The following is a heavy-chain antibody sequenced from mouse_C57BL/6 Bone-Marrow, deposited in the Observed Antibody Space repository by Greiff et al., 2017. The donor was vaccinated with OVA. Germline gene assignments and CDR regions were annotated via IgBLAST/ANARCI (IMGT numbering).Heavy chain of an antibody. J-gene: IGHJ4*01. CDR3: ARNYYSNSLYYAMDY. D-gene: IGHD1-1*01. CDR2: IDPSDSYT. V-gene: IGHV1-50*01. CDR1: GYTFTSYW. Sequence: QVQLQQPGAELVKPGASVKLSCKASGYTFTSYWMQWVKQRPGQGLEWIGEIDPSDSYTNYNQKFKGKATLTVDTSSSTTYMQLSSLTSEDSAIYYCARNYYSNSLYYAMDYWGQGTSVTVSS.